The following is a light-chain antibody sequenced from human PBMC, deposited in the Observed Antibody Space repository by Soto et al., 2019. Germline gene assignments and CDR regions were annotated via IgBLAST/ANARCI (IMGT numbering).Light chain of an antibody. CDR3: SSYTSSSTYV. CDR2: DVS. CDR1: TSDIGSYNY. V-gene: IGLV2-14*01. Sequence: QSVLTQPASVSGSPGQSITITCTGTTSDIGSYNYVSWYLQDPGKAPKLIIYDVSYRPSGVSNRFSGSKSGNTASLTISALQAEDEVDYYCSSYTSSSTYVLGTGTKVTVL. J-gene: IGLJ1*01.